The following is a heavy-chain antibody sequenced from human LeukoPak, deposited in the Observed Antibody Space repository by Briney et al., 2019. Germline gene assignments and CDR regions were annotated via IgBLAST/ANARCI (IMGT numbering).Heavy chain of an antibody. J-gene: IGHJ4*02. D-gene: IGHD3-22*01. CDR2: ISSSSSYI. Sequence: GGSLRLSCAASGFTFSSYSMNWVRQAPGKGLEWVSSISSSSSYIYYADSVRGRFTISRDNAKNSLYLQMNSLRAEDTAVYYCARFSSSYYDSSGADYWGQGTLVTVSS. V-gene: IGHV3-21*01. CDR1: GFTFSSYS. CDR3: ARFSSSYYDSSGADY.